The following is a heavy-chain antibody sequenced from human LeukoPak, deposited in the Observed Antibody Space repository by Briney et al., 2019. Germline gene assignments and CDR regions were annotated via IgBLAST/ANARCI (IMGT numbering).Heavy chain of an antibody. CDR2: IIPIFGTA. CDR3: ARGDYGDYERGGYYYYYGMDV. Sequence: ASVKVSCKASGGTFSSYAISWVRQAPGQGLEWMGGIIPIFGTANYAQKFQGRVTITADEPTSTAYMELSSLRSEDTAVYYCARGDYGDYERGGYYYYYGMDVWGQGTTVTVSS. CDR1: GGTFSSYA. J-gene: IGHJ6*02. V-gene: IGHV1-69*13. D-gene: IGHD4-17*01.